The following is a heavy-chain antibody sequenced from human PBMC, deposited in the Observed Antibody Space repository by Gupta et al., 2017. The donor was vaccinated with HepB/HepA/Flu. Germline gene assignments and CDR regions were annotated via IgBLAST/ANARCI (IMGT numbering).Heavy chain of an antibody. Sequence: EVQLLESGGGLVQPGGSLRLSCAAPGFSFSAYAMSWVRQAPGKGLEWASSISGSGLSSYYADSVKGRFTISRDNSKNTLYLQMSSLRAEDTAVYYCAKLSSGNAFDIWGQGAMVTVSS. J-gene: IGHJ3*02. V-gene: IGHV3-23*01. CDR1: GFSFSAYA. D-gene: IGHD1-26*01. CDR3: AKLSSGNAFDI. CDR2: ISGSGLSS.